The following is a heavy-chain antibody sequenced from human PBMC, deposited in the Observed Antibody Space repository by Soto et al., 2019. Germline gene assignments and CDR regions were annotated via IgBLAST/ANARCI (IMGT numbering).Heavy chain of an antibody. CDR2: ISSNGENT. D-gene: IGHD1-20*01. J-gene: IGHJ5*01. V-gene: IGHV3-23*01. CDR1: RFTSGYHA. Sequence: GGSLRLSCAASRFTSGYHAMNWVRQAPGKGLEWVSTISSNGENTHYADSVKGRFIISSDNSSNTVALQMNSLRVEDTAIYYCVSSVSAIYAPWGQGALVTVSS. CDR3: VSSVSAIYAP.